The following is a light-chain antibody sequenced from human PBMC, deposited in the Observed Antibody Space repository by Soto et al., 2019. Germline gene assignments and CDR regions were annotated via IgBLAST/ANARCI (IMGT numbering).Light chain of an antibody. CDR2: AAS. CDR3: QQYNNMPPWT. V-gene: IGKV3-15*01. J-gene: IGKJ1*01. CDR1: QSVSRN. Sequence: EIVMTQSPDTVSVSPGERRTLSCRASQSVSRNLAWYQQKPGQAPRLLIFAASTRATGIPARFSGSGSGTEFSLTITSLQSEDFALYYCQQYNNMPPWTFGQGAKVDIK.